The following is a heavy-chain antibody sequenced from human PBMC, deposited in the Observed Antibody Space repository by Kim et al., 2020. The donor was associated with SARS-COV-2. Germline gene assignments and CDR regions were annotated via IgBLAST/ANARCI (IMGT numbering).Heavy chain of an antibody. J-gene: IGHJ5*02. Sequence: GGSLRLSCAASGFTFDDYAMHWVRQAPGKGLEWVSLISGDGGSTYYADSVKGRFTISRDNSKNSLYLQMNSLRTEDTALYYCAKGSRITIFGVVIIQDNWFDPWGQGTLVTVSS. CDR3: AKGSRITIFGVVIIQDNWFDP. CDR1: GFTFDDYA. D-gene: IGHD3-3*01. CDR2: ISGDGGST. V-gene: IGHV3-43*02.